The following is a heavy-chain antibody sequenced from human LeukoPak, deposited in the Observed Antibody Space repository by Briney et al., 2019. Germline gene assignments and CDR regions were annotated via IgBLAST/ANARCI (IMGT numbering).Heavy chain of an antibody. V-gene: IGHV4-61*01. D-gene: IGHD6-6*01. CDR2: IYYSGST. J-gene: IGHJ4*02. CDR3: ARASIAARVLDY. CDR1: GGSVSSGSYY. Sequence: SETLSPTCTVSGGSVSSGSYYWRWIRQPPGKGLEWIGYIYYSGSTNYNPPLKSRVTISVDTSKNQFSLKLSSVTAADTAVYYCARASIAARVLDYWGQGTLVTVSS.